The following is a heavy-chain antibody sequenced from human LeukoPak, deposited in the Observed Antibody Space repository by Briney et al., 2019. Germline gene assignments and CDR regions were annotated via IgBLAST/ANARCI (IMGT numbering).Heavy chain of an antibody. CDR2: INHSGST. J-gene: IGHJ5*02. CDR3: ARPGPPYYDILTGYYKTRWFDP. V-gene: IGHV4-34*01. Sequence: GSLRLSCATSGFTFSSHAMHWVRQPPGKGLEWIGEINHSGSTNYNPSLKSRVTISVDTSKNQFSLKLSTVTAADTAVYYCARPGPPYYDILTGYYKTRWFDPWGQGTLVTVSS. CDR1: GFTFSSHA. D-gene: IGHD3-9*01.